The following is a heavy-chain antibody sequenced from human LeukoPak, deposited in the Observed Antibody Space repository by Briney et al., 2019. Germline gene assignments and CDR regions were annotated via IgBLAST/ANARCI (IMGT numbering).Heavy chain of an antibody. J-gene: IGHJ4*02. CDR2: IKQDGSEK. V-gene: IGHV3-7*01. CDR3: ARDLIVGATIGSHFDY. D-gene: IGHD1-26*01. CDR1: GFTFSSYW. Sequence: GGSLRLSCAASGFTFSSYWMSWVRQAPGKGLEWVANIKQDGSEKYYADSVKGRFTISRDNSKNTLYLQMNSLRAEDTAVYYCARDLIVGATIGSHFDYWGQGTLVTVSS.